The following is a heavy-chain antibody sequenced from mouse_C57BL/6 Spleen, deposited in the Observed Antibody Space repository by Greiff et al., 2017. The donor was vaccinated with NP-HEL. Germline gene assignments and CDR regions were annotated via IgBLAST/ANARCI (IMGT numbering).Heavy chain of an antibody. CDR2: IDPSDSYT. J-gene: IGHJ4*01. Sequence: QVQLKQPGAELVKPGASVKLSCKASGYTFTSYWMQWVKQRPGQGLEWIGEIDPSDSYTNYNQKFKGKATLTVDTSSSTAYMQLSSLTSEDSAVYYCARTITTVVGDAMDYWGQGTSVTVSS. CDR1: GYTFTSYW. D-gene: IGHD1-1*01. CDR3: ARTITTVVGDAMDY. V-gene: IGHV1-50*01.